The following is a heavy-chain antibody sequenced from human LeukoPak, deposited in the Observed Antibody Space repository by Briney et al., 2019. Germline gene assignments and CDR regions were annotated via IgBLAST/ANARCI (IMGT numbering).Heavy chain of an antibody. Sequence: PGGSLRLSCAASGFAFSSYAMSWVRQAPGKGLEWISGIGGSGVATYYADSVKGRFTISRDNSKNTLHLQMSSLRVDDTAVYYCTKGEVDGDYTPAFWGQGTLVTVSS. J-gene: IGHJ4*02. CDR1: GFAFSSYA. D-gene: IGHD4-17*01. V-gene: IGHV3-23*01. CDR2: IGGSGVAT. CDR3: TKGEVDGDYTPAF.